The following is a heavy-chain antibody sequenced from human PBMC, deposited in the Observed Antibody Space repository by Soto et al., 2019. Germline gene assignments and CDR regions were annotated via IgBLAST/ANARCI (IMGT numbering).Heavy chain of an antibody. D-gene: IGHD3-3*01. CDR2: MNPNSGNT. J-gene: IGHJ4*02. CDR3: ARGSYYDFCSGSSAFDY. V-gene: IGHV1-8*01. Sequence: VQLVQSRAEVKQPGASVKVSCKASGYTFTSYDINWVRQATGQGLEWMGWMNPNSGNTGYAQKFQGRVTMTRNTSISTAYMELSSMRFEDTVVYYCARGSYYDFCSGSSAFDYWFQGRLVAVS. CDR1: GYTFTSYD.